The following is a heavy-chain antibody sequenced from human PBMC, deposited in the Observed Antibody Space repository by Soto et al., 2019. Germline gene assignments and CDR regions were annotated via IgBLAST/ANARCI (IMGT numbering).Heavy chain of an antibody. Sequence: GGSLRLSCAASGFTFSSFGIHWVRQAPGKGLEWVSSITYTGVSTYYADSVKGRFTISRDNSRDTLFLQMNSLRAEDTAIYYCAKSSVWYPYFDSWGQGTLVTVSS. CDR1: GFTFSSFG. CDR2: ITYTGVST. V-gene: IGHV3-23*01. J-gene: IGHJ4*02. D-gene: IGHD6-13*01. CDR3: AKSSVWYPYFDS.